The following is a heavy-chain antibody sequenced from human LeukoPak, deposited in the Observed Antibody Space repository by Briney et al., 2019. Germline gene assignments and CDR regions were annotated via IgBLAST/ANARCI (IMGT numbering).Heavy chain of an antibody. Sequence: GGSLRLSCAASGFIFSSYAMSWVRQAPGKGLEWVSSISSSSSYIYYADSVKGRFTISRDNAKNSLYLQMNSLRAEDTAVYYCARDHYYYYMDVWGKGTTVTISS. J-gene: IGHJ6*03. CDR2: ISSSSSYI. CDR1: GFIFSSYA. V-gene: IGHV3-21*01. CDR3: ARDHYYYYMDV.